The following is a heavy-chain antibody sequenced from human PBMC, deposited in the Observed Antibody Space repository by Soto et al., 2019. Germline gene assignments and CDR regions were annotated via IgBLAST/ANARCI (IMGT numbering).Heavy chain of an antibody. D-gene: IGHD3-10*01. Sequence: EVQLVESGGGLVKPGGSLRLSCAASGFTFSSYSMSWVRQAPGKGLEWVSGFRSSGDDGTTYYADSVKGRFTISRDNAKTTLFLQMNSLRAEDTAIFYCAKKVNSGSGSQYFDYWGQGTLVTVSS. V-gene: IGHV3-23*04. CDR2: FRSSGDDGTT. CDR1: GFTFSSYS. J-gene: IGHJ4*02. CDR3: AKKVNSGSGSQYFDY.